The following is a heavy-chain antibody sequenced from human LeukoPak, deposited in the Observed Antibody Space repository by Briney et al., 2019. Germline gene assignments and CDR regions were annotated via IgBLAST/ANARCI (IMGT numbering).Heavy chain of an antibody. CDR1: GYTXTSYG. J-gene: IGHJ4*02. Sequence: ASVKVSCKASGYTXTSYGIIWVRQAPGQGLEWMEWISAYSGNTNYAQNLQGRVTMTTDTSTSTAYMEVRSLRSDDTAVYYCARDYGSGSYRFDYWGQGTLVTVSS. CDR3: ARDYGSGSYRFDY. CDR2: ISAYSGNT. V-gene: IGHV1-18*01. D-gene: IGHD3-10*01.